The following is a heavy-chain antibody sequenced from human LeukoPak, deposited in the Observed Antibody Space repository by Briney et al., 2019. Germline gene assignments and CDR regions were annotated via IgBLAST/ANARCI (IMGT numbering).Heavy chain of an antibody. CDR3: ARDDDYGGVDAFDI. Sequence: ASVKVSCKASGYTFTGYYMHWVRQAPGQGLEWMGWTNPNSGGTNYAQKFQGRVTMTRDTSISTAYMELSRLRSDDTAVYYCARDDDYGGVDAFDIWGQGTMVTVSS. CDR2: TNPNSGGT. V-gene: IGHV1-2*02. J-gene: IGHJ3*02. CDR1: GYTFTGYY. D-gene: IGHD4-23*01.